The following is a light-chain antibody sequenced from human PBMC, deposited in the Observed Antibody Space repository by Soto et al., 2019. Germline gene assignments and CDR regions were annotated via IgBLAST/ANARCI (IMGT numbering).Light chain of an antibody. CDR3: QQTYSTPG. J-gene: IGKJ3*01. Sequence: DIQMTQSPSSLSASVGDRVTITCRASQIISNYLNWYQQKPGQAPNLLIYAASSLQSGVPSRFSGSRSGSDFTLTISSLQPEDFATYYCQQTYSTPGFGPGTKVDIK. CDR1: QIISNY. CDR2: AAS. V-gene: IGKV1-39*01.